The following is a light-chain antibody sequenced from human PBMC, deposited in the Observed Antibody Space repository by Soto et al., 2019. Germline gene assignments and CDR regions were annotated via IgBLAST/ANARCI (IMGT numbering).Light chain of an antibody. CDR1: RSNIGSNT. CDR2: SNN. CDR3: AAWDDSLNGVV. V-gene: IGLV1-44*01. Sequence: QSVLTQPPSASGTPGQRITITCSGSRSNIGSNTVNWYQQLPGTAPKLLIYSNNQRPSGVPDRFSGSKSGTSASLAISGLQSEDEADYYCAAWDDSLNGVVFGGRTKLTVL. J-gene: IGLJ2*01.